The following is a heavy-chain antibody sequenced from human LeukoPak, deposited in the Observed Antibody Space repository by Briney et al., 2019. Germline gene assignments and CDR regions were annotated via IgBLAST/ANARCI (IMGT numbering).Heavy chain of an antibody. J-gene: IGHJ4*02. CDR2: MNPNSGNT. CDR1: GYTFTSYD. V-gene: IGHV1-8*01. D-gene: IGHD3-9*01. CDR3: ARGRGRYFDWLLSKSSYYFDY. Sequence: ASVKVSCKASGYTFTSYDINWVRQATGQGLEWMGWMNPNSGNTGYAQKFQGRVTMTRNTSISTAYMELSSLRSEDTAVYYCARGRGRYFDWLLSKSSYYFDYWGQGTLVTVSS.